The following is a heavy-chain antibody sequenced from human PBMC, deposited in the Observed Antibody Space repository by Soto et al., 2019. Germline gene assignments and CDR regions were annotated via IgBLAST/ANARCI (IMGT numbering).Heavy chain of an antibody. CDR2: INPSGGST. CDR1: GYTFTSYY. CDR3: ARVNKQDSSGYYSSHDY. D-gene: IGHD3-22*01. V-gene: IGHV1-46*01. J-gene: IGHJ4*02. Sequence: ASVKLSCKASGYTFTSYYMHWVRQAPGQGLEWMGIINPSGGSTSYAQKFQGRVTMTRDTSTSTVYMELSSLRSEDTAVYYCARVNKQDSSGYYSSHDYWGQGTLVTVSS.